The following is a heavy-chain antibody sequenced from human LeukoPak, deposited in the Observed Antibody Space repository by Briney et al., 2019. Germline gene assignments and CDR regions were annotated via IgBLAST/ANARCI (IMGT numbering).Heavy chain of an antibody. D-gene: IGHD6-13*01. CDR3: ARGAEGVAATDSNFDY. V-gene: IGHV3-11*04. CDR1: GFTFSDYY. Sequence: GGSLRLSCAASGFTFSDYYMSWIRQAPGKGLEWVSYISSSGSTIYYADSVRGRFTISRDNAKKSLYLQMNSLRAEDTAVYYCARGAEGVAATDSNFDYWGQGTLVTVSS. CDR2: ISSSGSTI. J-gene: IGHJ4*02.